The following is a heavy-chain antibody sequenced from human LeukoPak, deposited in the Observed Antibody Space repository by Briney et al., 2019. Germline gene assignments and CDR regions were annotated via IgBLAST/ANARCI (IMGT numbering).Heavy chain of an antibody. CDR3: AKNLFYDSSGYYFDY. D-gene: IGHD3-22*01. CDR1: GFTFSSYT. V-gene: IGHV3-23*01. J-gene: IGHJ4*02. CDR2: ISGSGGST. Sequence: GGSLRLSCAASGFTFSSYTMSWVRQAPGKGLEWVSAISGSGGSTYYADSVKGRFTISRDNSKNTLYLQMNSLRAEDPAVYYCAKNLFYDSSGYYFDYWGQGTLVTVSS.